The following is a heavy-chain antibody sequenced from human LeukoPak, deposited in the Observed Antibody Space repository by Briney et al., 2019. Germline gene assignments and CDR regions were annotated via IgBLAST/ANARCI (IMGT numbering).Heavy chain of an antibody. CDR1: GGSINSYY. D-gene: IGHD5-18*01. J-gene: IGHJ4*02. Sequence: SETLSLTCTVSGGSINSYYWSWIRQPPGKGLEWIGYIYYSGNTNYNPPLESRVTISVDTSKNQFSLKLSSVTAADTAVYYCARSLGYSYGYDYWGQGTLVTVSS. V-gene: IGHV4-59*01. CDR3: ARSLGYSYGYDY. CDR2: IYYSGNT.